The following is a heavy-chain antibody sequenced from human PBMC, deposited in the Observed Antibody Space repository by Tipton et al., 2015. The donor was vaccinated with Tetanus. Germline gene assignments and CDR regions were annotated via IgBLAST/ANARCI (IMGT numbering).Heavy chain of an antibody. V-gene: IGHV3-33*01. CDR3: AGEVGEGFDF. Sequence: SLRLSCAASGITLSDFGMHWVRQAPGKGLEWVAVIWYDGINKHYADSVKGRFTVSRDISKNTLYLQMNSLRVEDTAVYYCAGEVGEGFDFWGQGTLVTVSS. CDR2: IWYDGINK. CDR1: GITLSDFG. J-gene: IGHJ4*02. D-gene: IGHD3-16*01.